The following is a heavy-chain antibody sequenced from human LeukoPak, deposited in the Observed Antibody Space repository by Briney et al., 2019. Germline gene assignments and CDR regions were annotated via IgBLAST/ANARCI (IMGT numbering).Heavy chain of an antibody. CDR1: GFTFSAYA. V-gene: IGHV3-23*01. CDR3: ARDPTGDYIGAFDM. D-gene: IGHD4-17*01. J-gene: IGHJ3*02. CDR2: IRGGGTSE. Sequence: GGSLRLSCTASGFTFSAYAMMWVRQAPGKGPEWVSAIRGGGTSEFYADSVKGRFRISRDNSKDTLFLQMNSLRAEDTAVYYCARDPTGDYIGAFDMWGPGTMGTVS.